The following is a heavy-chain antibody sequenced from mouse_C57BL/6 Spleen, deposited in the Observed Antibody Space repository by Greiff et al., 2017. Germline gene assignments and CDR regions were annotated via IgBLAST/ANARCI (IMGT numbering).Heavy chain of an antibody. CDR1: GYTFTGYN. J-gene: IGHJ2*01. D-gene: IGHD2-4*01. CDR2: INPNNGGT. CDR3: ASGYYDYGGFDY. V-gene: IGHV1-22*01. Sequence: EVQLQQSGPELVKPGASVKMSCKASGYTFTGYNMHWVKQSHGKSLEWIGYINPNNGGTSYNQKFKGKSTLTVNKSSSTAYMELRSLTSEDSAVYYGASGYYDYGGFDYWGQGTTLTVSS.